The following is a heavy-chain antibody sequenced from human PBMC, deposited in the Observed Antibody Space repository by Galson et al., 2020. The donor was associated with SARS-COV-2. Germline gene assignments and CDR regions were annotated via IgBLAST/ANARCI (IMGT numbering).Heavy chain of an antibody. D-gene: IGHD3-9*01. CDR1: GYTFTSYG. J-gene: IGHJ4*02. CDR2: ISAYNGNT. V-gene: IGHV1-18*04. Sequence: ASVKVSCKASGYTFTSYGISWVRQAPGQGLEWMGWISAYNGNTNYAQKLQGRVTITTDTSTSTAYMELRSLRSDDTAVYYCARERVPYYDILTGSLAFDYWGQGTLVTVSS. CDR3: ARERVPYYDILTGSLAFDY.